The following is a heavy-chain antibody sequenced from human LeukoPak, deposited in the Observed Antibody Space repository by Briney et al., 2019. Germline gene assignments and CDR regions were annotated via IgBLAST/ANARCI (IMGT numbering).Heavy chain of an antibody. CDR1: GGSFSGYY. J-gene: IGHJ4*02. Sequence: SETLSLTCAVYGGSFSGYYWSWIRQPPGKGLEWIGEINHSGSTNYNPSLKSRVTISVDTSKNQFSLKLSSVTAADTAVYYCARQSMVRGVSNWGQGTLVTVSS. CDR2: INHSGST. D-gene: IGHD3-10*01. V-gene: IGHV4-34*01. CDR3: ARQSMVRGVSN.